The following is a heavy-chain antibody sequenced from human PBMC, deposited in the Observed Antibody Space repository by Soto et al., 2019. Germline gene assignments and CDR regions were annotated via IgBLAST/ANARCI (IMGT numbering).Heavy chain of an antibody. CDR2: IYYSGST. CDR1: GGSISSGGYY. CDR3: ARGIRYSGYETFDY. J-gene: IGHJ4*02. Sequence: TLSLTCTVSGGSISSGGYYWSWIRQHPGKGLEWIGYIYYSGSTYYNPSLKSRVTISVDTSKKQFSLKLSSVTAADTAVYYCARGIRYSGYETFDYWGQGTLVTVSS. D-gene: IGHD5-12*01. V-gene: IGHV4-31*03.